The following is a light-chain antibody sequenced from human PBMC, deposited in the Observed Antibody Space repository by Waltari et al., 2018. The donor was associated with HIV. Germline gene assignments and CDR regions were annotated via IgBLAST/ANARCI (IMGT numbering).Light chain of an antibody. J-gene: IGLJ1*01. CDR2: RNN. Sequence: QSVLTQPPSASGTPGQRVTISCSGARSDIGSKYVYWYQQLPGTAPKLLIYRNNQRPSGVPDRFSASKSGTSASLAISGLRSEDEADYYCAAWDVSLRGAYVFGTGTKVAVL. V-gene: IGLV1-47*01. CDR1: RSDIGSKY. CDR3: AAWDVSLRGAYV.